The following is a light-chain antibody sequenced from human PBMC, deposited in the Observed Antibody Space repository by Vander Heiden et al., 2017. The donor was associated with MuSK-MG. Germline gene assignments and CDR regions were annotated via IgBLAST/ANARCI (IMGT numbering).Light chain of an antibody. CDR2: DAS. CDR3: QQDVNLPLT. Sequence: DIQMTQSPSSLSTPVGDRVTITCPASPDLNNYLHWYLQKPGKAPKLLIYDASNLESGVPARFSGSGSGTDYTFTISSVQPEDVATYYCQQDVNLPLTFGGGTKVEI. CDR1: PDLNNY. V-gene: IGKV1-33*01. J-gene: IGKJ4*01.